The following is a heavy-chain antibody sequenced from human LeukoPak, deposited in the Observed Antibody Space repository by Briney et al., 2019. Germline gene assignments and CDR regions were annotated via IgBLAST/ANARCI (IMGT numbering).Heavy chain of an antibody. CDR3: ARETDYSLFDY. J-gene: IGHJ4*02. D-gene: IGHD3-10*01. CDR1: GFTFSSCG. Sequence: GGSLRLSCAASGFTFSSCGMHWVRQAPGKGQEWVAFIRYDGSNKYYADSVKGRFTISRDNAKNSLYLQMNSLRAEDTAVYYCARETDYSLFDYWGQGTLVTVSS. CDR2: IRYDGSNK. V-gene: IGHV3-30*02.